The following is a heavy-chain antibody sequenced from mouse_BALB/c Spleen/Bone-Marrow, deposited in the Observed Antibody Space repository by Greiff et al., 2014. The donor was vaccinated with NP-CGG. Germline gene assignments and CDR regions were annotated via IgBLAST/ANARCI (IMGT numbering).Heavy chain of an antibody. CDR3: ARTTTVVATYYFDY. J-gene: IGHJ2*01. CDR2: INPSNGRT. Sequence: LQESGAELVKPGASVKLSCKASGYTFTSYWMHWVKQRPGQGLEWIGEINPSNGRTNYNEKFKSKATLTVDKSSSTAYMQLSSLTSEDSAVYYCARTTTVVATYYFDYWGQGTTLTVSS. D-gene: IGHD1-1*01. V-gene: IGHV1S81*02. CDR1: GYTFTSYW.